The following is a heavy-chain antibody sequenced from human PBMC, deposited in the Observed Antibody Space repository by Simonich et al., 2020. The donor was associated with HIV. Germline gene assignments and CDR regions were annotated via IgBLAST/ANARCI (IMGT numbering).Heavy chain of an antibody. V-gene: IGHV3-33*08. D-gene: IGHD1-1*01. CDR2: ILYEGSNK. CDR1: GFTFSSYG. J-gene: IGHJ4*02. CDR3: ARDQAIGTYDY. Sequence: QVQLVESGGGVVQPGRSLRLSCAASGFTFSSYGMHWVRQAPGKGLEWGAVILYEGSNKYYADSVKVRFTISRDDSKNTLYLQMNSLRAEDTAVYYCARDQAIGTYDYWGQGTLVTVSS.